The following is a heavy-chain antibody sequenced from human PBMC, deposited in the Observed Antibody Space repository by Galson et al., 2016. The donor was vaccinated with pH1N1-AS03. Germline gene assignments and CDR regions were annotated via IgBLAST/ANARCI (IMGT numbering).Heavy chain of an antibody. Sequence: SLRLSCAASGFAFSDYTMHWVRQAPGKGLEWVAVTSYNGRNKYYTDSVQGRFSISRDNSKNTLHLQMISLRDEDTAVYLCARSPSSAWHNFDYWGQGALVVVST. CDR2: TSYNGRNK. J-gene: IGHJ4*02. D-gene: IGHD6-19*01. CDR1: GFAFSDYT. V-gene: IGHV3-30-3*02. CDR3: ARSPSSAWHNFDY.